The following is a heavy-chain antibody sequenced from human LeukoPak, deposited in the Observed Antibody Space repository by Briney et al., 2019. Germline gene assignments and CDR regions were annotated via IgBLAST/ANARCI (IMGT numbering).Heavy chain of an antibody. Sequence: PSETLSLTCTVSAVSISDYYWSWIRQTPGKGLEWIGYIHNSGNTNYNPSLKSRVTISVDTSKNQFSLQLSSVTAADAAVYYCAASWSYQNWFDPWGQGTLVTVSS. J-gene: IGHJ5*02. CDR2: IHNSGNT. D-gene: IGHD2-15*01. V-gene: IGHV4-59*01. CDR1: AVSISDYY. CDR3: AASWSYQNWFDP.